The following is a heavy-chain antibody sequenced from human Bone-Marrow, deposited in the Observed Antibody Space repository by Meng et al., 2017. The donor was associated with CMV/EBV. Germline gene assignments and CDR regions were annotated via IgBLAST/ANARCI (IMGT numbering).Heavy chain of an antibody. D-gene: IGHD4-23*01. J-gene: IGHJ3*02. V-gene: IGHV4-34*01. CDR3: ARDGNAFDI. CDR1: GGSFSGYY. CDR2: INHSGST. Sequence: SETLSLTCAVYGGSFSGYYWSWIRQPPGKGLEWIGEINHSGSTNYNPSLKSRVTISVDTSKNQFSLKLSSVTAADTAVYYCARDGNAFDIWGQGTMVTVSS.